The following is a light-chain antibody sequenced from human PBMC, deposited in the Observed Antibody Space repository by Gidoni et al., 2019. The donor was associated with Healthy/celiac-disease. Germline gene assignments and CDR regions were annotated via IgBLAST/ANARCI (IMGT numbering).Light chain of an antibody. J-gene: IGLJ2*01. CDR3: QSYDSSLSGSVV. CDR2: GNS. CDR1: SSNIGAGYD. Sequence: QPLLTQPPSGSGAPGQGVTISCTGSSSNIGAGYDVHWYQQLPGTAPKLLIYGNSNRPSGVPDRFSGSKSGTSASLAITGLQAEDEADYYCQSYDSSLSGSVVFGGGTKLTVL. V-gene: IGLV1-40*01.